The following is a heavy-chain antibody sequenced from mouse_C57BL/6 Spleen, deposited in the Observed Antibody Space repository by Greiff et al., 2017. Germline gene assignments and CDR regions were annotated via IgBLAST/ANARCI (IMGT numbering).Heavy chain of an antibody. Sequence: VQLQESGPGLVQPSQSLSITCTVSGFSLTSSGVHWVRQSPGKGLEWLGVIWSGGSTDYNAAFISRLSISKDNSKGQVFFKTNSLQADDTAIYXCARNDYDGGLRAWCADWGQGTLVTVSA. CDR1: GFSLTSSG. D-gene: IGHD2-4*01. CDR3: ARNDYDGGLRAWCAD. V-gene: IGHV2-2*01. CDR2: IWSGGST. J-gene: IGHJ3*01.